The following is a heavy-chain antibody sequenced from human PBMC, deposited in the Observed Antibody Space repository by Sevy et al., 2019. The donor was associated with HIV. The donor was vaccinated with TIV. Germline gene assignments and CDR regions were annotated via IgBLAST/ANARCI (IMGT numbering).Heavy chain of an antibody. CDR1: GFSFSGYA. CDR2: ISFDGSNK. CDR3: AKEGAYSYTTYFDY. D-gene: IGHD1-26*01. J-gene: IGHJ4*02. Sequence: GGSLRLSCAASGFSFSGYAIHWVRQAPGKGLEWVAVISFDGSNKYYADSAKDRFTISRDNSKNTLFLQMNSLRAEDTAVYYCAKEGAYSYTTYFDYWGQGTVVTVSS. V-gene: IGHV3-30*18.